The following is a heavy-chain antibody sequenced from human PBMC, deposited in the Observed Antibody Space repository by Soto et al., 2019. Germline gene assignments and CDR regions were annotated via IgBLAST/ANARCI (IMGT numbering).Heavy chain of an antibody. V-gene: IGHV5-51*01. CDR2: IFPGDSDT. J-gene: IGHJ5*02. Sequence: GESLKISCKGSGYSFTSYWIGWVRQMPGKGLEWMGIIFPGDSDTRYSPSLQGQVTISADKSISTAYLQWSSLKASDTAMYYCARGNYGSGSYYKGWFAPWGQGTLVTVSS. CDR3: ARGNYGSGSYYKGWFAP. CDR1: GYSFTSYW. D-gene: IGHD3-10*01.